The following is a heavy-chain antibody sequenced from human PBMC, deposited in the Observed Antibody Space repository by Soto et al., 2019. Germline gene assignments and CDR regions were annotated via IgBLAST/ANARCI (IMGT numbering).Heavy chain of an antibody. Sequence: GGSLRLSCAASGFTFSSYAMSWVRQAPGKGLEWVSAISGSGGSTYYADSVKGRFTISRDNSKNTLYLQMNSLRAEDTAVYYCAKDRHYYDSSGYYDYWGQGTLVTVSS. CDR3: AKDRHYYDSSGYYDY. CDR1: GFTFSSYA. J-gene: IGHJ4*02. CDR2: ISGSGGST. D-gene: IGHD3-22*01. V-gene: IGHV3-23*01.